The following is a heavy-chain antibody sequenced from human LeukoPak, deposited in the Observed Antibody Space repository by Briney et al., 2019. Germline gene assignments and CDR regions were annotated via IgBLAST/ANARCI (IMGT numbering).Heavy chain of an antibody. J-gene: IGHJ5*02. D-gene: IGHD4-23*01. Sequence: SETLSLTCTISGGSISSSSYYWGWIRQPPGKGLEWIGSIYYSGSTYYNPSLKSRVTISVDTSKNQFSLKLSSVTAADTAVYYCARDAVVLGVLYPWGQGTLVTVSS. CDR2: IYYSGST. CDR3: ARDAVVLGVLYP. V-gene: IGHV4-39*07. CDR1: GGSISSSSYY.